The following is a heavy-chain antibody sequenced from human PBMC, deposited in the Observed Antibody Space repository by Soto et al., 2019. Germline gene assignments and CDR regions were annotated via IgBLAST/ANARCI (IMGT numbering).Heavy chain of an antibody. CDR2: IYHSGST. CDR3: ARSRYSYGRYGIDY. D-gene: IGHD5-18*01. CDR1: SGSISSSNW. V-gene: IGHV4-4*02. Sequence: SETLSLTCAFSSGSISSSNWWSWVRQPPGKGLEWIGEIYHSGSTNYNPSLKSRVTISVDKSKNQFSLKLSSVTAADTAVYYCARSRYSYGRYGIDYWGQGTLVTVSS. J-gene: IGHJ4*02.